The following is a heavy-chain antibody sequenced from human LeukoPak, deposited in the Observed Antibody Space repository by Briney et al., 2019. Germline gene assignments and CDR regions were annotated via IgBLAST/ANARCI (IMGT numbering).Heavy chain of an antibody. CDR1: GYTSTDYY. J-gene: IGHJ4*02. CDR3: ARANFLYCSSSTCLFDY. V-gene: IGHV1-2*02. CDR2: INPNDGDT. D-gene: IGHD2-2*01. Sequence: VASVKVSCKASGYTSTDYYMHWVRQAPGQGLEWMGWINPNDGDTNYAQKFQGRVTMTRDTSISTAHMEVSRLRSDDTAAYYCARANFLYCSSSTCLFDYWGQGTLVTVSS.